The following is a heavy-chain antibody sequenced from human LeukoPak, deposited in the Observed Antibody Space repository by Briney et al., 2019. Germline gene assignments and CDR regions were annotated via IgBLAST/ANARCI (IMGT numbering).Heavy chain of an antibody. Sequence: SGTLSLTCAVSGGSISTSNWWSWVRQPPGKGLEWIGEIYHSGNTNYNPSLKSRVTISVDKSENQFSLKLSPVTAADTAVYYCARDQGGNRFFDYWGQGTLVTVSS. CDR1: GGSISTSNW. V-gene: IGHV4-4*02. CDR3: ARDQGGNRFFDY. CDR2: IYHSGNT. D-gene: IGHD4-23*01. J-gene: IGHJ4*02.